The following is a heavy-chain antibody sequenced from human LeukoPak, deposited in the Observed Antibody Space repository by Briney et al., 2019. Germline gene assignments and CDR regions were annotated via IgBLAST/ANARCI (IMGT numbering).Heavy chain of an antibody. CDR1: GFTFSSYA. V-gene: IGHV3-23*01. D-gene: IGHD3-22*01. J-gene: IGHJ4*02. Sequence: GGSLRLSCAASGFTFSSYAMSWVRQAPGKGLEWVSAISGSGGSTYYADSVKGRFTISRDNSKNTLYLQMNSLRAEDTAVYYCAKDLRKGNYYDSSGYWYYFDYWGQGTLVTVSS. CDR2: ISGSGGST. CDR3: AKDLRKGNYYDSSGYWYYFDY.